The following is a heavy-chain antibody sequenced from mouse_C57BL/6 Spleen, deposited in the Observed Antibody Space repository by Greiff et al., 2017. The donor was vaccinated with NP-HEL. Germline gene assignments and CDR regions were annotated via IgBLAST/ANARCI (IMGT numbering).Heavy chain of an antibody. D-gene: IGHD2-2*01. CDR2: IDPSDSYT. CDR1: GYTFTSYW. Sequence: QVQLQQSGAELVRPGTSVKLSCKASGYTFTSYWMHWVKQRPGQGLEWIGVIDPSDSYTNYNQKFKGKATLTVDTSSSTAYMQLSSLTSEDSAVYYCARGERMVTFDYWGQGTTLTVSS. CDR3: ARGERMVTFDY. J-gene: IGHJ2*01. V-gene: IGHV1-59*01.